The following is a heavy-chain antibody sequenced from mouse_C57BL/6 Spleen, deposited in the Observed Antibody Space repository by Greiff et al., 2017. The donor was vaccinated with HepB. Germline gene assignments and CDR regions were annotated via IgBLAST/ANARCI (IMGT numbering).Heavy chain of an antibody. J-gene: IGHJ4*01. V-gene: IGHV1-55*01. CDR2: IYPGSGST. D-gene: IGHD1-1*01. CDR1: GYTFTSYW. Sequence: VQLQQPGAELVKPGASVKMSCKASGYTFTSYWITWVKQRPGQGLEWIGDIYPGSGSTNYNEKFKSKATLTVDTSSSTAYMQLSSLTSEDSAVYYCARKRDYYGDYAMDYWGQGTSVTVSS. CDR3: ARKRDYYGDYAMDY.